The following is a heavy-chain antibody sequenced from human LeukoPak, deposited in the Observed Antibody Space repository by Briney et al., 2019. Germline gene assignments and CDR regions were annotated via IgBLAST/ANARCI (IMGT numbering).Heavy chain of an antibody. CDR1: GFTFSRST. Sequence: GGSLRLSCAASGFTFSRSTMTWVRQAPGKGLEWVSYISSSSSTIYYADSVKGRFTISRDNAKNSLYLQMNSLKTEDTAVYYCTRHGRYSNGYQAFDYWGQGILVIVSS. V-gene: IGHV3-48*01. J-gene: IGHJ4*02. D-gene: IGHD5-18*01. CDR2: ISSSSSTI. CDR3: TRHGRYSNGYQAFDY.